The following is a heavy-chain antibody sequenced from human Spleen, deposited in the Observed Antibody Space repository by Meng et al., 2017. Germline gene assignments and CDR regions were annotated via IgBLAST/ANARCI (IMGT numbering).Heavy chain of an antibody. Sequence: WAVVLLNPAYTRSLTCAVYGGSVGGYYLSWIRPPPGKGLEWIGEINHSGITNYNPSLKRRVTISVDTSKNQFSLKLSSVTAADTAVYYCARGGDIVATITLDYWGQGTLVTVSS. J-gene: IGHJ4*02. CDR2: INHSGIT. CDR1: GGSVGGYY. CDR3: ARGGDIVATITLDY. V-gene: IGHV4-34*01. D-gene: IGHD5-12*01.